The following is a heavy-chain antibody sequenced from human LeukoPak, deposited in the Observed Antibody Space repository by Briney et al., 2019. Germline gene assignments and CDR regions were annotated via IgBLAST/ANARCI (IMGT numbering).Heavy chain of an antibody. V-gene: IGHV4-34*01. CDR2: INHSGST. CDR1: GGSFSGYY. CDR3: ARARLYYDFWSGYYPKYYFDY. Sequence: SETLSLTCAVYGGSFSGYYWSWIRQPPGKGLEWTGEINHSGSTNYNPSLKSRVTISVDTSKNQFSLKLSSVTAADTAVYYCARARLYYDFWSGYYPKYYFDYWGQGTLVTVSS. J-gene: IGHJ4*02. D-gene: IGHD3-3*01.